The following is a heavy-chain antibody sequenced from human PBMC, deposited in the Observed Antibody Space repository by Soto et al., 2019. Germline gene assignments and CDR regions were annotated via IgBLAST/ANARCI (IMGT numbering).Heavy chain of an antibody. D-gene: IGHD5-12*01. CDR2: IKSKTDGGTT. J-gene: IGHJ3*02. Sequence: GGSLRLSCAASGFTFSNAWMSWVRQAPGKGLEWVGRIKSKTDGGTTDYAAPVKGRFTISRDDSKNTLYLQMNSLKTEDTAVYYCTPYDYLVVGAFDIWGQGTMVTVSS. CDR3: TPYDYLVVGAFDI. CDR1: GFTFSNAW. V-gene: IGHV3-15*01.